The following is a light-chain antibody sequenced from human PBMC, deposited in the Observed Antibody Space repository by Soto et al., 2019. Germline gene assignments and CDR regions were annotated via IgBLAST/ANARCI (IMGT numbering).Light chain of an antibody. V-gene: IGKV3-15*01. CDR3: QQYNTWWT. Sequence: EIVMTQSPATLSVSPGERATLSCRASQSVSSNLAWYQKKPGQAPRLLIYGASTRATGIPTRFSGSGSGTEFTLTISSLQYEDFAVYYCQQYNTWWTFGQGTRVEIK. CDR2: GAS. J-gene: IGKJ1*01. CDR1: QSVSSN.